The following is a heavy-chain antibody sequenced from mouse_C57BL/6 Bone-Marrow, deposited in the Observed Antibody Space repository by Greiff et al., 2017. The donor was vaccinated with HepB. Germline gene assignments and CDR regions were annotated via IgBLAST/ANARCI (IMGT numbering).Heavy chain of an antibody. D-gene: IGHD2-4*01. J-gene: IGHJ2*01. CDR1: GFTFSSYA. Sequence: EVHLVESGGGLVKPGGSLKLSCAASGFTFSSYAMSWVRQTPEKRLGWVATISDGGSYTYYPDNVKGRFTISRDNAKNNLYLQMSHLKSEDTAMYYCARDHMITTRGRLDYWGQGTTLTVSS. CDR2: ISDGGSYT. V-gene: IGHV5-4*01. CDR3: ARDHMITTRGRLDY.